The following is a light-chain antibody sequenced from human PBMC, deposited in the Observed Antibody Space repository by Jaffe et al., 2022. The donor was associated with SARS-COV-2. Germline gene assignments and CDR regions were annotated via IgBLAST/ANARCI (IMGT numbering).Light chain of an antibody. CDR3: QQYNNWVGT. CDR2: GAS. J-gene: IGKJ3*01. Sequence: EIVMTQSPATLSVSPGERATLSCRASQSVSSNLAWYQQKPGQAPRLLIYGASTRATGIPARFSGSGSGTEFTLTISSLQSEDFAVYYCQQYNNWVGTFGPGTKVDIK. CDR1: QSVSSN. V-gene: IGKV3-15*01.